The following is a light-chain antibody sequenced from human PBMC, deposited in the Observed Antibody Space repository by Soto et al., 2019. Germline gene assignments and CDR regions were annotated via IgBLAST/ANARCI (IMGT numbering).Light chain of an antibody. V-gene: IGKV1-39*01. CDR1: QSISNS. CDR3: QQSHSIPFT. J-gene: IGKJ3*01. CDR2: AAC. Sequence: DIQMTQSPSSLSASVGDRVTITCRATQSISNSLNWYQHKPGVAPKLLMYAACTLQSGVPSRFSCGGSGTDFTLTISSLQPEDFATYFCQQSHSIPFTFGPGTKVDIE.